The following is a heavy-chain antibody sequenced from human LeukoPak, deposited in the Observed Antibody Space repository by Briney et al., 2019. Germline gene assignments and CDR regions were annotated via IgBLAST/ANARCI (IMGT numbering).Heavy chain of an antibody. CDR2: IFYSGST. V-gene: IGHV4-59*13. J-gene: IGHJ4*02. CDR1: GGSISSYY. Sequence: PSETLSLTCTVSGGSISSYYWNWIRQPPGKRLEWIGYIFYSGSTNYNPSLKSRVTISVDTSKNQFSLKVNSVTAADTALYYCARSYGDHKYFFDYWGQGTLVTVSS. CDR3: ARSYGDHKYFFDY. D-gene: IGHD4-17*01.